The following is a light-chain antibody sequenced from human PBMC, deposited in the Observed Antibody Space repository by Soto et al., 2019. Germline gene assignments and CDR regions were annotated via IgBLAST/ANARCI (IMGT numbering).Light chain of an antibody. Sequence: QSVLTQPPSVSGAPGQRVAISCTGSSSNIGAGYDVYWYQQLPGTAPKLLIYGSTNRPSGVPDRFSGSKSGTSASLAITGLQAEDEADYYCQSYDSSPCAYVVFGGGTKLTVL. CDR2: GST. CDR1: SSNIGAGYD. CDR3: QSYDSSPCAYVV. J-gene: IGLJ2*01. V-gene: IGLV1-40*01.